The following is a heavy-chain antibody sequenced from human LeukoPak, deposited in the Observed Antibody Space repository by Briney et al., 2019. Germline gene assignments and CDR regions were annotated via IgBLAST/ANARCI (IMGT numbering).Heavy chain of an antibody. Sequence: PGGSLRLSCAASGFTFSSYAMSWVRQAPGKGLEWVSAISGSGGSTYYADSVKGRFTISRDNSKNTLYLQMNSLRAEDTAVYYCAKPTKYSSSSGAFDYWGQGTLVTVSS. CDR2: ISGSGGST. CDR1: GFTFSSYA. D-gene: IGHD6-6*01. CDR3: AKPTKYSSSSGAFDY. V-gene: IGHV3-23*01. J-gene: IGHJ4*02.